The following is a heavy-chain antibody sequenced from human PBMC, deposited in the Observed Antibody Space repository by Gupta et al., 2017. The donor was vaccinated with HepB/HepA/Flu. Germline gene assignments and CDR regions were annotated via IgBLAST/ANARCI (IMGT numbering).Heavy chain of an antibody. CDR1: GGAFSGSY. J-gene: IGHJ4*02. CDR3: ARDRFSGNFEY. Sequence: QVQLQESGTGLVKPSETLSLTCRVSGGAFSGSYWNWIRQPAGKGLEWIGRIYSSGSTSYNPSLKSRVTLSLDTSKNQFSLNLTSVTAADTAVYYCARDRFSGNFEYWGQGTLVTVSS. CDR2: IYSSGST. V-gene: IGHV4-4*07. D-gene: IGHD2-15*01.